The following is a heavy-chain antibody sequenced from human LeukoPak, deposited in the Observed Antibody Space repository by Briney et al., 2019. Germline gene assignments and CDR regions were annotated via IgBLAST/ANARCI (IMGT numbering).Heavy chain of an antibody. V-gene: IGHV3-11*06. CDR3: ARGVAARHWFDP. CDR1: GFTFSDYY. J-gene: IGHJ5*02. D-gene: IGHD6-6*01. Sequence: GGSLRLSCAASGFTFSDYYMSWIRQAPGKGLEWVSSISSSSSYIYYADSVKGRFTISRDNAKNSLYLQMNSLRAEDTAVYYCARGVAARHWFDPWGQGTLVTVSS. CDR2: ISSSSSYI.